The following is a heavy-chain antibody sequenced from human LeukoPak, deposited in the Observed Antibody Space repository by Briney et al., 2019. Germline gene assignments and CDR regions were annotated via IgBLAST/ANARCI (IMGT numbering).Heavy chain of an antibody. D-gene: IGHD3-22*01. V-gene: IGHV3-48*01. CDR2: ISSSSSTI. CDR1: GFTFSRSN. J-gene: IGHJ4*02. CDR3: ARDRYYYDSSGSCFDY. Sequence: PGGSLRLSCAASGFTFSRSNMNWVRQAPGKGLEWVSYISSSSSTIYYADSVKGRFTVARDNAKNSLDLQMNSLRAEDTAVYYCARDRYYYDSSGSCFDYWSQGTLVTVSS.